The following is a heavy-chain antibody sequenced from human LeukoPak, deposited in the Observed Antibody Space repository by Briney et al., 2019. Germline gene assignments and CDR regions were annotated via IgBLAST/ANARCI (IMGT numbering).Heavy chain of an antibody. CDR3: ARIDTMVRGAFNWFDP. Sequence: SETLSLTCAVYGGSFSGYYWSWIRQPPGKGLEWIGEINHSGSTNYNPSLKSRVTISVDTSKNQFSLKLSSVTAADTAVYYCARIDTMVRGAFNWFDPWGQGTLVTVSS. CDR2: INHSGST. CDR1: GGSFSGYY. V-gene: IGHV4-34*01. J-gene: IGHJ5*02. D-gene: IGHD3-10*01.